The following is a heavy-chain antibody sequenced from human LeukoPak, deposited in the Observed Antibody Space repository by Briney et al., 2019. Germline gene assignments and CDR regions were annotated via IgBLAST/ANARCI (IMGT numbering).Heavy chain of an antibody. CDR1: GGTFISYA. V-gene: IGHV1-69*13. CDR3: ARDVAGYYGSGTLDY. D-gene: IGHD3-10*01. J-gene: IGHJ4*02. Sequence: SVTVSFKASGGTFISYAISWVRQAPGQGVEGMGGIIPIFGTANYAQKFQGRVTITADESTSTAYMELSSLRSEDTAVYYCARDVAGYYGSGTLDYWGQGTLVTVSS. CDR2: IIPIFGTA.